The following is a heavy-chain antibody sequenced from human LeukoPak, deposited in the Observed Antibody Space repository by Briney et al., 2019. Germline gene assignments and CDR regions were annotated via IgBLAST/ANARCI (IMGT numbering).Heavy chain of an antibody. V-gene: IGHV3-21*01. J-gene: IGHJ4*02. CDR3: ARIDSSFDYFDY. D-gene: IGHD6-6*01. Sequence: GGSLRLSCAASGFTFSSYSMNWVRQAPGKGLEWVSSISSSSSYIYYADSVKGRFTISRDNAKNSLYLQMNSLRAEDTAVYYCARIDSSFDYFDYWGQGTLVTVSS. CDR2: ISSSSSYI. CDR1: GFTFSSYS.